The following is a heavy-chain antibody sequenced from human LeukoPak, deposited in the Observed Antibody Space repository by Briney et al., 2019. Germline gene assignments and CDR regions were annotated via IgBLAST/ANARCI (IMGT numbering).Heavy chain of an antibody. CDR2: ISGSNDNT. Sequence: ASVKVSCTASGYTFTTSGINWVRQAPGQGLEWMGWISGSNDNTNYAQTFQGRVTMTTDTSTSTAYMELRSLRSDDTAAYYCARGGSGSYLYSTFDPWGQGTLVTVSS. CDR3: ARGGSGSYLYSTFDP. V-gene: IGHV1-18*04. D-gene: IGHD3-10*01. J-gene: IGHJ5*02. CDR1: GYTFTTSG.